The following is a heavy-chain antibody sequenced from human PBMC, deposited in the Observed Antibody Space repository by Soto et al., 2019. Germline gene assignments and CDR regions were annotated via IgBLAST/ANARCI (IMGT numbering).Heavy chain of an antibody. CDR2: FDGSVGHT. CDR1: GFSFSSYA. Sequence: GGSLRLSCAASGFSFSSYAVSWVRQAPGKGLEWVSVFDGSVGHTYYTNSVKGRFTISNDNSKNTLFLQMNSLKAEDTAVYFCAKRLQYDSGWPLHYWGQGTLATVSS. CDR3: AKRLQYDSGWPLHY. D-gene: IGHD6-19*01. J-gene: IGHJ4*02. V-gene: IGHV3-23*01.